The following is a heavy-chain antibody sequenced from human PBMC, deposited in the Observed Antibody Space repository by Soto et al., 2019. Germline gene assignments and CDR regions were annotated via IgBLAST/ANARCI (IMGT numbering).Heavy chain of an antibody. CDR2: INAGNGNT. V-gene: IGHV1-3*01. D-gene: IGHD6-19*01. CDR3: ARYQVYRVAVAGFRYYYGMDV. CDR1: GYTFTSYA. Sequence: SVKVSCKASGYTFTSYAMHWVRQAPGQRLEWMGWINAGNGNTKYSQKFQGRVTITRDTSASTAYMELSSLRSEDTAVYYCARYQVYRVAVAGFRYYYGMDVWGQGTTVTVSS. J-gene: IGHJ6*02.